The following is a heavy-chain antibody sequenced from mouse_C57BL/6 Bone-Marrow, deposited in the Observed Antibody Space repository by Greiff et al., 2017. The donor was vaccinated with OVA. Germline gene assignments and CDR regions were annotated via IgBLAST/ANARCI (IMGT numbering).Heavy chain of an antibody. D-gene: IGHD2-1*01. J-gene: IGHJ1*03. V-gene: IGHV1-63*01. CDR2: IYPGGGYT. Sequence: VQLQQSGAELVRPGTSVKMSCKASGYTFTNYWIGWAKQRPGHGLEWIGDIYPGGGYTSYNEKFKGKATLTADKSSSTAYMQFSSLTSEDSAIYYCARKRADLLWYFDVWGTGTTVTVSS. CDR3: ARKRADLLWYFDV. CDR1: GYTFTNYW.